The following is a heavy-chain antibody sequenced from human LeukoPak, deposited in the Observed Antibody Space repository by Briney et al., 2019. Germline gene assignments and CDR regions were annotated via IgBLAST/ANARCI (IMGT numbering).Heavy chain of an antibody. D-gene: IGHD1-26*01. CDR3: AKDQKTMVGATQDY. V-gene: IGHV3-23*01. CDR2: ISGGGGST. J-gene: IGHJ4*02. CDR1: GFTFSSYA. Sequence: GGSLRLSCAASGFTFSSYAMSWVRQAPGKGLEWVSAISGGGGSTYYADSVKGRFTISRDNSKNTLYLQMNSLRAEDTAVYYCAKDQKTMVGATQDYWGQGTLVTVSS.